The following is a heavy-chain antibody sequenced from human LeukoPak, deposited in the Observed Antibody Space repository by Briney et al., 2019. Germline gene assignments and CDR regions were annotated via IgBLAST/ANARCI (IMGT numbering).Heavy chain of an antibody. CDR1: GYTFSTYG. CDR3: VSKRCTGDCYLFDP. Sequence: ASVKVSCKASGYTFSTYGLMWVRQAPGQGLEWMGWINTNNGNTNYAQKFQGRVTMTTDTSTGTGYMELRSLRSDDTAVYYCVSKRCTGDCYLFDPWGQGTLVTVSS. CDR2: INTNNGNT. J-gene: IGHJ5*02. D-gene: IGHD2-21*02. V-gene: IGHV1-18*01.